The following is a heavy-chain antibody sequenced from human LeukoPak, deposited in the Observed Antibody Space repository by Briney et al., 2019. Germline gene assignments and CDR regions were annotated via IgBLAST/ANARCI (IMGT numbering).Heavy chain of an antibody. V-gene: IGHV3-23*01. D-gene: IGHD4-11*01. CDR3: AKDRYSNYGNWFDP. CDR2: ISGSGGTT. Sequence: GGSLRLSCVASGFNFSDYAMNWVRQAPGKGLEGVSAISGSGGTTHYADSVKGRFAISRDNSKNTLSLQMSHLRHEDTARYYCAKDRYSNYGNWFDPWGQGTQVTVFS. J-gene: IGHJ5*02. CDR1: GFNFSDYA.